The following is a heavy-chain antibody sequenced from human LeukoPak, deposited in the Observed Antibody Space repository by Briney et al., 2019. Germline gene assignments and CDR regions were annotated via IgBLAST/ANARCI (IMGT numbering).Heavy chain of an antibody. Sequence: GGSLRLSCAASRFTFSTYWMHWVRQAPGKGLVWVSRIHSDGSSTSYADSVKGRFTISRDNAKNSLYLQMNSLRAEDTAVYYCARVIPEGDYGDYEWFDPWGQGTLVTVSS. D-gene: IGHD4-17*01. J-gene: IGHJ5*02. V-gene: IGHV3-74*01. CDR3: ARVIPEGDYGDYEWFDP. CDR2: IHSDGSST. CDR1: RFTFSTYW.